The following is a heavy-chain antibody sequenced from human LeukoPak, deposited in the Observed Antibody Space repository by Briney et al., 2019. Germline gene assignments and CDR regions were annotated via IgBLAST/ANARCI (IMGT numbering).Heavy chain of an antibody. CDR2: IRWNSGSI. Sequence: GGPLRHLCSAPGFHLDYYVMQWVGPAPGKGLEWVSGIRWNSGSIVYADSVTGRFSIFRENAKHSLYLQMNSLGAEDTALYYSAKDILRYGRGMDVGGQGTTVTVSS. J-gene: IGHJ6*02. CDR1: GFHLDYYV. V-gene: IGHV3-9*01. D-gene: IGHD3-9*01. CDR3: AKDILRYGRGMDV.